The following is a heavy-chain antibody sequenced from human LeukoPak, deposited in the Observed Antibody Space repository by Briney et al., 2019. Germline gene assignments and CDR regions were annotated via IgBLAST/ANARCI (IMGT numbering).Heavy chain of an antibody. J-gene: IGHJ5*02. D-gene: IGHD2-2*02. V-gene: IGHV1-18*01. CDR2: ISAYNGNT. CDR1: GYTFTSYG. CDR3: AIDYCSSTSCYMYNWFDP. Sequence: ASVKVSCKASGYTFTSYGISWVRQAPGQGLEWMGWISAYNGNTNYAQKLQGRVTMTKDTSTSTAYMELRSMRSDDTAVYYCAIDYCSSTSCYMYNWFDPWGQGTLVTVSS.